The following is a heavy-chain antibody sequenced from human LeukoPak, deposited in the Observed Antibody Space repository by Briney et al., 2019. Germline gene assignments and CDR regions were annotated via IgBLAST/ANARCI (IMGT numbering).Heavy chain of an antibody. CDR3: ARVCSNTSCWGAFDI. J-gene: IGHJ3*02. Sequence: GGSLRLSCAASGFTFCDYYMNWIRQAPGKGLEWVSYISSSGSSIYYADSVKGRFTSSRDNAKNSLYLQMNSLRAEDTAVYYCARVCSNTSCWGAFDIWGQGTMVPVFS. CDR2: ISSSGSSI. CDR1: GFTFCDYY. D-gene: IGHD2-2*01. V-gene: IGHV3-11*04.